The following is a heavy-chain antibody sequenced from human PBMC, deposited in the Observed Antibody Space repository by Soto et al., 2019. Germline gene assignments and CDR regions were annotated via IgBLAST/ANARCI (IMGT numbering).Heavy chain of an antibody. J-gene: IGHJ4*02. CDR2: IYYSGST. V-gene: IGHV4-59*08. Sequence: SETLSLTCTVSGGSISSYYWSWIRQPPGKGLEWIGYIYYSGSTNYNPSLKSRVTISVDTSKNQFSLKLSSVTAADTALYYCARHLYYYGSGSFDYWGQGTLVTVSS. CDR3: ARHLYYYGSGSFDY. CDR1: GGSISSYY. D-gene: IGHD3-10*01.